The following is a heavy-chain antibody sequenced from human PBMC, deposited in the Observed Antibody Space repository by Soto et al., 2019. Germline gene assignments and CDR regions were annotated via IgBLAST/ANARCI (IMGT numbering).Heavy chain of an antibody. CDR3: AKDTIAARLYYGMDV. Sequence: PGGSLRLSCAASGFTFDDYTMHWVCQAPGKGLEWVSLISWDGGSTYYADSVKGRFTISRDNSKNSLYLQMNSLRTEDTALYYCAKDTIAARLYYGMDVWGQGTTVTVSS. D-gene: IGHD6-6*01. V-gene: IGHV3-43*01. CDR2: ISWDGGST. J-gene: IGHJ6*02. CDR1: GFTFDDYT.